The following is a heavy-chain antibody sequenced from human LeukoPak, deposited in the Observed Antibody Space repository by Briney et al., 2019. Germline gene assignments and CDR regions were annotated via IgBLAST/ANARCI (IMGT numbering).Heavy chain of an antibody. CDR1: GGSISSYY. Sequence: SETLSLTCTASGGSISSYYWNWIRQPAGKGLEWIGHIYSSGTTNYSPSLKSRVTISVDKSKNHFSLKLSSVTAADTAVYYCARESAYDSSLGYWGQGTLVTVSS. CDR3: ARESAYDSSLGY. CDR2: IYSSGTT. D-gene: IGHD5-12*01. J-gene: IGHJ4*02. V-gene: IGHV4-4*07.